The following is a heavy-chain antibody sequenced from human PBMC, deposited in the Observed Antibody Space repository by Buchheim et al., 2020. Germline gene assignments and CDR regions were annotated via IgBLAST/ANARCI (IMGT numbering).Heavy chain of an antibody. D-gene: IGHD5-24*01. CDR3: ARDPVGKLQPFDY. V-gene: IGHV4-39*07. J-gene: IGHJ4*02. CDR1: GGSISSSSYY. Sequence: QLQLQESGPGLVKPSETLSLTCTVSGGSISSSSYYWGWIRQPPGKGLEWIGSIYYSGSTYYKPSLKSRVTISVDTSKNQFSLKLSSVTAADTAVYYCARDPVGKLQPFDYWGQGTL. CDR2: IYYSGST.